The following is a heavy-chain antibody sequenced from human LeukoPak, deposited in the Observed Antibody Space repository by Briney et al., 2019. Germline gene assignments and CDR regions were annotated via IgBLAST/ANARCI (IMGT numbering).Heavy chain of an antibody. Sequence: GXIFTXYGXSWVXQAPGQGPEWMGWISAYNGKTNYAQKLQGRVTMTTDTSTGTAYMELRSLRSDDTAVYYCAREGGDGGMDVWGKGTTVTVSS. V-gene: IGHV1-18*04. CDR1: GXIFTXYG. CDR2: ISAYNGKT. D-gene: IGHD2-21*01. J-gene: IGHJ6*04. CDR3: AREGGDGGMDV.